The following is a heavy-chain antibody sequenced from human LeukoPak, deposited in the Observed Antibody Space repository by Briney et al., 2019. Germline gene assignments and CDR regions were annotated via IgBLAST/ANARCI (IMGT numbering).Heavy chain of an antibody. D-gene: IGHD4-17*01. V-gene: IGHV1-69*13. CDR1: GGTFSSYA. CDR2: IIPIFGTA. J-gene: IGHJ6*02. CDR3: LAYRDYGDSYYGMDV. Sequence: ASVKVSCKAPGGTFSSYAISWVRQAPGQGLEWMGGIIPIFGTANYAQKFQGRVTITADESTSTAYMELSSLRSEDTAVYYCLAYRDYGDSYYGMDVWGQGTTVTVSS.